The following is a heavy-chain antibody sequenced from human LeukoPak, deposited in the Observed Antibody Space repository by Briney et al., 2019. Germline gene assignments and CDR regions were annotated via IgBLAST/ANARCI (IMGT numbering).Heavy chain of an antibody. Sequence: GGSLRLSCAASGFTFNIYPMHWVRQAPGKGPEWLANINQDESTKNYVDAVEGRFTISRGNAKNSLFLQMNSLRAEDTAVYYCTRDFAFQQFDYWGQGTLVTVSS. CDR3: TRDFAFQQFDY. CDR2: INQDESTK. CDR1: GFTFNIYP. J-gene: IGHJ4*02. V-gene: IGHV3-7*01. D-gene: IGHD1/OR15-1a*01.